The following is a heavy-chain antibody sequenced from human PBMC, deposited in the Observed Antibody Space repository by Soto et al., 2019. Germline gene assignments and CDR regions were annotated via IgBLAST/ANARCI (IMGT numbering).Heavy chain of an antibody. Sequence: GGSLRLSCAASGFTFSSYAMSWVRQAPGKGLEWVSAISGSGGSTYYADSVKGRFTISRDNSKNTLYLQMNSLRAEDTAVYYCAKDGHSSGYLRGGNDYWGQGTLVTVSS. CDR2: ISGSGGST. D-gene: IGHD3-22*01. CDR1: GFTFSSYA. CDR3: AKDGHSSGYLRGGNDY. V-gene: IGHV3-23*01. J-gene: IGHJ4*02.